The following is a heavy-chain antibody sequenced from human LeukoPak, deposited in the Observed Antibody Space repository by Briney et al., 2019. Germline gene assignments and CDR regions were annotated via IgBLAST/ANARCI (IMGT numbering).Heavy chain of an antibody. CDR2: INPNSGGT. V-gene: IGHV1-2*02. D-gene: IGHD4-11*01. CDR1: GYTFTGYY. J-gene: IGHJ6*03. Sequence: ASVEVSCKASGYTFTGYYMHWVRQAPGQGLEWMGWINPNSGGTNYAQKFQGRVTMTRDTSISTAYMELSRLRSDDTAVYYCARDYSNYYYYYMDVWGKGTTVTVSS. CDR3: ARDYSNYYYYYMDV.